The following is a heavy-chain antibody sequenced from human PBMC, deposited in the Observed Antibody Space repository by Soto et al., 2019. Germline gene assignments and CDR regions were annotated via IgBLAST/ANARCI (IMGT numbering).Heavy chain of an antibody. V-gene: IGHV2-26*01. CDR3: ARIRIAAADRGGDYYYYGMDV. CDR1: GFSLSNARMG. D-gene: IGHD6-13*01. Sequence: SGPTLVNPTETLTLTCTVSGFSLSNARMGVSWIRQPPGKALEWLAHIFSNDEKSYSTSLKSRLTISKDTSKSQVVLTMTNMDPVDTATYYCARIRIAAADRGGDYYYYGMDVWGQGTTVTVSS. CDR2: IFSNDEK. J-gene: IGHJ6*02.